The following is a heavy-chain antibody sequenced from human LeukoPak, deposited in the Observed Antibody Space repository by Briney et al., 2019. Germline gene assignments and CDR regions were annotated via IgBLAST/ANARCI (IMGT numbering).Heavy chain of an antibody. D-gene: IGHD1-7*01. CDR2: IRSDGGVT. CDR1: GFSFSNYW. J-gene: IGHJ6*03. CDR3: AKRRGLELLYYYMDV. V-gene: IGHV3-74*01. Sequence: GGSLRLSCAASGFSFSNYWMHWVRQAPGEGLVWVSRIRSDGGVTTYADSVKGRFTISRDNSKNTLFLQMNSLRAEDTAVYYCAKRRGLELLYYYMDVWGKGTTVTVSS.